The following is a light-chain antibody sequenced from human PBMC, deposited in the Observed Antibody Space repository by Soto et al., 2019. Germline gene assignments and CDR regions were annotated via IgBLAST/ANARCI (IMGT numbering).Light chain of an antibody. J-gene: IGLJ3*02. V-gene: IGLV2-14*01. CDR2: EVS. CDR3: SSYTSDNTWV. CDR1: SSDVGGYNY. Sequence: QSALTQPASVSGSPGQSITISCTGTSSDVGGYNYVSWYQQYPGKAPKLMIYEVSDRPSGVSNRFSGSKSGNTASLTISGLQAEDESDYYCSSYTSDNTWVFGGGTNVTVL.